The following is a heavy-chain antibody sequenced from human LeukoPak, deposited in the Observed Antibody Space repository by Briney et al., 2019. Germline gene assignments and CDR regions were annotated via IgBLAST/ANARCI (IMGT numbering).Heavy chain of an antibody. D-gene: IGHD5-12*01. V-gene: IGHV3-23*01. CDR2: ISGSGIST. J-gene: IGHJ4*02. CDR3: AKDLRGYDMDFDY. Sequence: PGGSLRLSCAASGFTFSNIAMSWVRQAPGKGLEWVSSISGSGISTYYADSLKGRFTISRDNFKNTLFLQLNSLRAVDTAVYYCAKDLRGYDMDFDYWGQGTLVTVSS. CDR1: GFTFSNIA.